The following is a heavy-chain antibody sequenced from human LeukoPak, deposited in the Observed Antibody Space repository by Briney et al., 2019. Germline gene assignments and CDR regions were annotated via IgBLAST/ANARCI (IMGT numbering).Heavy chain of an antibody. V-gene: IGHV4-38-2*02. CDR1: GYSISSGYY. CDR2: IYHSGST. D-gene: IGHD3-10*01. J-gene: IGHJ5*02. Sequence: SETLSLTCTVSGYSISSGYYWGWIRQPPGKGLEWIGSIYHSGSTYYNPSLKSRVTISVDTSKNQFSLKLSSVTAADTAVYYCARVLGGSGSPNWFDPWGQGTLVTVSS. CDR3: ARVLGGSGSPNWFDP.